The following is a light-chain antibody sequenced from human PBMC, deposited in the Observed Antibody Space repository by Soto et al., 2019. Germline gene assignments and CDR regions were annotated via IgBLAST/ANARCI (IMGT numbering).Light chain of an antibody. J-gene: IGKJ4*01. CDR3: QHYDGYPMT. CDR2: KAS. V-gene: IGKV1-5*03. Sequence: IQMTQSPSTLSASVGDRVTITCRASQSIRSWLAWYQQKPGKAPNLLIYKASTLQSGVPSRFSGSGSGTEFTLTISSLRPDDLATYYCQHYDGYPMTFGGGTKVEIK. CDR1: QSIRSW.